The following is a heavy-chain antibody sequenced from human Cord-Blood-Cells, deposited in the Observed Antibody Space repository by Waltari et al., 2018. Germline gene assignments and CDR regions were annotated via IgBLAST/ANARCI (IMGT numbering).Heavy chain of an antibody. D-gene: IGHD3-16*01. J-gene: IGHJ2*01. CDR2: IGSSSSYI. CDR3: AREGGVWYFDL. V-gene: IGHV3-21*01. Sequence: EVQLVESGGGLVKPGGSLRLSCAASGFTFSSYSMNWVRQAPGKVLECVSSIGSSSSYIYYAGSVKVRFTISRDNAKNSLYLQMNSLRAEDTAVYYCAREGGVWYFDLWGRGTLVTVSS. CDR1: GFTFSSYS.